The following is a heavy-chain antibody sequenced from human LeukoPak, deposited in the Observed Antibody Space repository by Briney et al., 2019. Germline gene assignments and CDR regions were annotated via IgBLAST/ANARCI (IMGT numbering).Heavy chain of an antibody. V-gene: IGHV1-2*02. CDR2: INPNSGGT. CDR3: AREMATTRDAFDI. CDR1: GYTFTGYY. J-gene: IGHJ3*02. D-gene: IGHD5-24*01. Sequence: GASVKVSCKASGYTFTGYYMHWVRQAPGQGLEWMGWINPNSGGTNYAQKFQVRVTITRDTSTSTDYMELSRLRSDDTAVYYCAREMATTRDAFDIWGQGTMVTVSS.